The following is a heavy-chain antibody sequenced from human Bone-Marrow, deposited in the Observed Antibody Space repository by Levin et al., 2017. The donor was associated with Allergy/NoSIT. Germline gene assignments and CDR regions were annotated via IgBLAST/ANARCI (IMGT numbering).Heavy chain of an antibody. CDR1: GYTFKTYA. V-gene: IGHV1-3*01. CDR3: ARGQGNYYFDY. D-gene: IGHD3-10*01. J-gene: IGHJ4*02. Sequence: ASVKVSCKASGYTFKTYAIHWVRQAPGQRLEWMGWINAGDGKSEYSQKFQRRVTITRDTSASTAYMELSSLRSEDTAVYYCARGQGNYYFDYWGQGALVTVSS. CDR2: INAGDGKS.